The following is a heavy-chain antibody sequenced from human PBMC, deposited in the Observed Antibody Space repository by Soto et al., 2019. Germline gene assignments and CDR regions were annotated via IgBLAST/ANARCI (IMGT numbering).Heavy chain of an antibody. CDR1: GFPFSSYA. J-gene: IGHJ4*02. CDR3: ARSLFMVAPDNEPFDY. V-gene: IGHV3-23*01. Sequence: VQLLESGGSTVQPGGSLTLSCAASGFPFSSYAMSWVRQTPEKGLEWVAGISGGGNDRYYADFVQGRFTFSRDNSRNILYLQMNSLRAEDTAMCYCARSLFMVAPDNEPFDYWGQGTLVTVSS. CDR2: ISGGGNDR. D-gene: IGHD5-12*01.